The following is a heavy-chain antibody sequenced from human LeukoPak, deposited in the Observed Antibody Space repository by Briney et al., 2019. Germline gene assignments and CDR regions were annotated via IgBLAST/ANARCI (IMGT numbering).Heavy chain of an antibody. Sequence: ASVKLSCKASGYTFTGYYMHWVRQAPGQGLEWMGWINPNSGGTNYAQKFQGWVTMTRDTSISTAYMELSRLRSDDTAVYYCARGAYDFWSGYYNWFDPRGQGTQVTVSS. D-gene: IGHD3-3*01. CDR1: GYTFTGYY. CDR2: INPNSGGT. CDR3: ARGAYDFWSGYYNWFDP. V-gene: IGHV1-2*04. J-gene: IGHJ5*02.